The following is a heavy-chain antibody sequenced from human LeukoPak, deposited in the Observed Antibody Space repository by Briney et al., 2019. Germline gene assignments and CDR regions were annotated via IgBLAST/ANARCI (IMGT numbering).Heavy chain of an antibody. CDR3: ARGLDSSSWYWLVLDY. Sequence: GESLKISCKGSGYSFTSYWIGWVRQMPGKGLEWMGIIYPGDSDTRYSPSFQGQVTISADKSISTAYLQWSSLKASDTAMYYCARGLDSSSWYWLVLDYWGQGTLVTVSS. V-gene: IGHV5-51*01. CDR2: IYPGDSDT. J-gene: IGHJ4*02. CDR1: GYSFTSYW. D-gene: IGHD6-13*01.